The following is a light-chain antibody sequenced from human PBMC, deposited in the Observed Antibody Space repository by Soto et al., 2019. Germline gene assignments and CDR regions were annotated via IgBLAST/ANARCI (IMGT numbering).Light chain of an antibody. CDR1: LPISNY. CDR3: QKYNSAPALT. V-gene: IGKV1-27*01. J-gene: IGKJ4*01. CDR2: AAS. Sequence: EIQMNQSPSSLSASVGDRVTSTCRASLPISNYLACYQQKPGKVPKLLIYAASTLQSGVPSRFSGSGSGTDFTLTISSLQPEDVATYYCQKYNSAPALTFGGGTKVDIK.